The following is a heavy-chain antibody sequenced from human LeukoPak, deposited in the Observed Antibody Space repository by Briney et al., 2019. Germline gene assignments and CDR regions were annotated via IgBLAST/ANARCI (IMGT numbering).Heavy chain of an antibody. J-gene: IGHJ3*02. Sequence: SETLSLTCTVSGGSISSYYWSWIRQPPGKGLEWIGFIVYSGSTNYNPSLKSRVTISIDTSNNQLSLKLSSVTAADTAVYYCARHREMDSYEAFDMWGQGTMVTVSS. CDR1: GGSISSYY. V-gene: IGHV4-59*08. D-gene: IGHD5-24*01. CDR3: ARHREMDSYEAFDM. CDR2: IVYSGST.